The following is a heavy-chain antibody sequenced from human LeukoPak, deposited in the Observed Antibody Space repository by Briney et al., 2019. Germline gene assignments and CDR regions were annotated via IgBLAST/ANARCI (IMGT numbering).Heavy chain of an antibody. D-gene: IGHD1-14*01. CDR2: INPSGGDT. CDR3: AREVMDNLRFDY. CDR1: GYTFTIYY. J-gene: IGHJ4*02. V-gene: IGHV1-46*01. Sequence: ASVTVSCKASGYTFTIYYMHWVRQAPGQGLEWMGIINPSGGDTSYAQKFQGRLTMTRDTSTNTVYMELTSLRSEDTAVYYCAREVMDNLRFDYWGQGTLVTVSS.